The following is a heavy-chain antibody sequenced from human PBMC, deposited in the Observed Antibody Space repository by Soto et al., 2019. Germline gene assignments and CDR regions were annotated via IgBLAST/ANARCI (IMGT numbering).Heavy chain of an antibody. CDR3: VYYDSSGYYGNPDY. CDR1: GGTFSSYA. V-gene: IGHV1-69*01. D-gene: IGHD3-22*01. Sequence: QVQLVQSGAEVKKPESSVKVSCKASGGTFSSYAISWVRQAPGQGLEWMGGIIPIFGTANYAQKFQGRVTITADESTSTAYMELSSLRSEDTAVYYCVYYDSSGYYGNPDYWGQGTLVTVSS. J-gene: IGHJ4*02. CDR2: IIPIFGTA.